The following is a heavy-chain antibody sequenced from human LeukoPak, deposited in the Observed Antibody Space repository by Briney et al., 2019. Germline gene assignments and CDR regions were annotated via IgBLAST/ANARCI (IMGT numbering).Heavy chain of an antibody. CDR2: MYYSGTT. Sequence: PSETLSLTCTVSGGSISSSSYYWGWIRQPPGKGLEWIGYMYYSGTTNYNPSLRSRVIISADTSKNQFSLQVSSVTAADTAVYYCARQQIYVDTGLVDYFDYWGQGILVTVSS. J-gene: IGHJ4*02. CDR1: GGSISSSSYY. V-gene: IGHV4-61*05. D-gene: IGHD5-18*01. CDR3: ARQQIYVDTGLVDYFDY.